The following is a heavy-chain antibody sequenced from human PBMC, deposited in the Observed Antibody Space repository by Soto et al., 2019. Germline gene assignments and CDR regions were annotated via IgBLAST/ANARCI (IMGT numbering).Heavy chain of an antibody. V-gene: IGHV1-3*01. CDR2: INAGNGNT. CDR3: ARAQNLEMATP. D-gene: IGHD5-12*01. J-gene: IGHJ4*02. CDR1: GYTFTSYA. Sequence: QVQLVQSGAEVKKPGASVKVSCKASGYTFTSYAMHWVRQAPGQRLEWMGWINAGNGNTKYSQKFQGRVTITRDTSASTAYMELSSLRSEDRAVYYCARAQNLEMATPWGQGTLVTVSS.